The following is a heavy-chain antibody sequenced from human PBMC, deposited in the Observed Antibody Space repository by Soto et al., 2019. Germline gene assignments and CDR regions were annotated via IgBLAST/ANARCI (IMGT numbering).Heavy chain of an antibody. CDR2: ITGSGGST. Sequence: PGGSLRLSCAASGFTFSAYAMTWVRQPPGMGLEWVSSITGSGGSTYYADSVKGRFTISRDNSKNTLYLQMNSLGAEDTAVYYCATIFIRRFDYWGQGTLVTVSS. J-gene: IGHJ4*02. CDR3: ATIFIRRFDY. D-gene: IGHD2-21*01. CDR1: GFTFSAYA. V-gene: IGHV3-23*01.